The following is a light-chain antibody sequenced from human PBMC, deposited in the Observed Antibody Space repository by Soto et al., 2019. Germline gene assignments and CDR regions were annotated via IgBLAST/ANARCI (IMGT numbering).Light chain of an antibody. CDR1: QSVTSKY. CDR2: GAS. Sequence: IVLTQSPDTLSLSPGERATLSCRASQSVTSKYLAWYQQKPGQAPRLLIHGASIRATGIPDRFSGSGSGTDFTLTISSLEPEEFALYYCQQYGSSVQFGGGTKVEIK. J-gene: IGKJ4*02. CDR3: QQYGSSVQ. V-gene: IGKV3-20*01.